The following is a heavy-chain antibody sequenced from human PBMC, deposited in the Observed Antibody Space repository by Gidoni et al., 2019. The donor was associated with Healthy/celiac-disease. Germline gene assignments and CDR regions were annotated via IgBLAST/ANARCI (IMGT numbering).Heavy chain of an antibody. J-gene: IGHJ4*02. CDR1: GGSISSGGYY. CDR3: ARGRLEGLWRYCSGGSCYDLSWDY. V-gene: IGHV4-31*03. CDR2: IYYSGST. D-gene: IGHD2-15*01. Sequence: QVQLQESGPGLVKPSQTLSLTCTVSGGSISSGGYYWSWTRQHPGKGLDGIGYIYYSGSTYYNPSLKSRVTISVDTSKNQFSLKLSSVTAADTAVYYCARGRLEGLWRYCSGGSCYDLSWDYWGQGTLVTVSS.